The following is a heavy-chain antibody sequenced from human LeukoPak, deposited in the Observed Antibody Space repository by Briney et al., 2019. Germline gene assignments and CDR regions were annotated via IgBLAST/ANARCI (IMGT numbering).Heavy chain of an antibody. J-gene: IGHJ4*02. D-gene: IGHD2-15*01. CDR3: ARDPIPPYCSGGSCYSINYFDY. CDR2: IYYSGST. V-gene: IGHV4-30-4*08. Sequence: TSETLSLTCTVSGGSISSGDYYWGWIRQPPGKGLEWIGYIYYSGSTYYNPSLKSRVTISVDTSKNQFSLKLSSVTAADTAVYYCARDPIPPYCSGGSCYSINYFDYWGQGTLVTVSS. CDR1: GGSISSGDYY.